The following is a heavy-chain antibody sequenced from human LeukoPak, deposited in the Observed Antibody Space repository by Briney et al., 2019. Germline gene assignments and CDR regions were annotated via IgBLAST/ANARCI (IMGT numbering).Heavy chain of an antibody. V-gene: IGHV4-59*01. CDR2: FFYSGST. CDR3: ARIYYDFWSGYYKLGAFDI. Sequence: PSETLSLTCTVSGGAISTYYWSWIRQPPGRGLEWVGYFFYSGSTNYNPSLKSRVTISADTSRNQFSLKLNSVTAADTAVYYCARIYYDFWSGYYKLGAFDIWGQGTMVTVSS. CDR1: GGAISTYY. J-gene: IGHJ3*02. D-gene: IGHD3-3*01.